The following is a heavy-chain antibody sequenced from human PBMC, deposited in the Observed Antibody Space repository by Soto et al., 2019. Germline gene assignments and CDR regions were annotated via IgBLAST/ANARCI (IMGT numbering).Heavy chain of an antibody. CDR3: ARSAYGDYLFDY. CDR2: IYYSGST. V-gene: IGHV4-59*01. J-gene: IGHJ4*02. CDR1: GGSISSYY. Sequence: PSETLSLTCTVSGGSISSYYWSWIRQPPGKGLEWIGYIYYSGSTNYNPSLKSRVTISVDTSKNQFSLKLSSATAADTAVYYCARSAYGDYLFDYWGQGTLVTVSS. D-gene: IGHD4-17*01.